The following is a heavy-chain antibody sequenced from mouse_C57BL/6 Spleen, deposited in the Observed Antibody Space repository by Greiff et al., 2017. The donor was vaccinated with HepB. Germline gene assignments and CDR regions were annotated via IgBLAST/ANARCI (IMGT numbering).Heavy chain of an antibody. CDR3: ARGATYGRSAWFAY. D-gene: IGHD1-1*01. CDR2: INPNNGGT. CDR1: GYTFTDYN. Sequence: EVQRVESGPELVKPGASVKMSCKASGYTFTDYNMHWVKQSHGKSLEWIGYINPNNGGTSYNQKFKGKATLTVNKSSSTAYMELRSLTSEDSAVYYCARGATYGRSAWFAYWGQGTLVTVSA. J-gene: IGHJ3*01. V-gene: IGHV1-22*01.